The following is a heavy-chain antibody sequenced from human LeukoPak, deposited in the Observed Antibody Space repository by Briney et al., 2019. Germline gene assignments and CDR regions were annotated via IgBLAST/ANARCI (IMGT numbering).Heavy chain of an antibody. D-gene: IGHD3-10*01. CDR3: ARDLSRSFSMIRGLIQHREFDF. Sequence: GGSLRLSCAASEFSVGSNYMTWVRQAPGKGLEWVSLIYSGGSTHYADSVKGRFTISRDNSKNTLYLQMNSLRAEDTAVYYCARDLSRSFSMIRGLIQHREFDFWGRGTLVTVSS. V-gene: IGHV3-66*01. CDR1: EFSVGSNY. J-gene: IGHJ4*02. CDR2: IYSGGST.